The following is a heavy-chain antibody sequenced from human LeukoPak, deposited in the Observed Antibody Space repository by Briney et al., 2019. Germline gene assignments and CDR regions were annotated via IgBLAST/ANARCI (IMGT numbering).Heavy chain of an antibody. CDR2: IYPGDSDA. D-gene: IGHD1-14*01. J-gene: IGHJ3*02. Sequence: TGESLKISCKGSGYSFTSYWIGWVRQMPGKGLEWMGIIYPGDSDARYSPSFQGQVTISADKSISTAYLQWSSLKASDTAMYYCARSQKSSITHMAFDIWGQGTMVTVSS. CDR1: GYSFTSYW. V-gene: IGHV5-51*01. CDR3: ARSQKSSITHMAFDI.